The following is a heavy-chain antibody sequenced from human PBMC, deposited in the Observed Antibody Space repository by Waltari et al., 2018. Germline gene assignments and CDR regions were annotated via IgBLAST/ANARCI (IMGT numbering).Heavy chain of an antibody. D-gene: IGHD6-13*01. CDR3: ARELAAAGFDY. CDR2: ISSGSSDI. J-gene: IGHJ4*02. Sequence: EVQLVESGGGLVKPGGSLRLSCAASGFTFSSYSMNWVRQAPGKGLGWVSSISSGSSDIDYADSVKGRFTSSRDNAKNSLYLQMNSLRAEDTAVYYCARELAAAGFDYWGQGTLVTVAS. V-gene: IGHV3-21*01. CDR1: GFTFSSYS.